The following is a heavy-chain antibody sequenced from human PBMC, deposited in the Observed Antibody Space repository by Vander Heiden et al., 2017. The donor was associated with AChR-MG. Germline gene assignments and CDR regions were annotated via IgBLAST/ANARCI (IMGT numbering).Heavy chain of an antibody. J-gene: IGHJ4*02. V-gene: IGHV4-34*01. Sequence: QVQLQQWGAGLLKPSETLSLTCAVSGGSFSGYYWTWLRQPPGKGLEWIGEITHSGSTNYKSSLKSRVTISVDTSKNQFSLKLSSVTAADTAVYYCARGNVLVGYASFDYWGQGTLVTVSS. CDR1: GGSFSGYY. CDR2: ITHSGST. CDR3: ARGNVLVGYASFDY. D-gene: IGHD2-8*02.